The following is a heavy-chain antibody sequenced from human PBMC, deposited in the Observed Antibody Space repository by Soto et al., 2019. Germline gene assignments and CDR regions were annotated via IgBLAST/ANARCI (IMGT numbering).Heavy chain of an antibody. CDR1: GFVFSDFQ. J-gene: IGHJ4*02. CDR2: ITGTSAFT. Sequence: SGGSLRLSCAASGFVFSDFQFNWVRQAPGGGLEWLSSITGTSAFTEYAESIEGRFTISRDNPNKLLFLHMDNLRPEDTAVYYCARDNLAFQGAFDLWGPGTLVTVSS. V-gene: IGHV3-21*01. D-gene: IGHD3-16*01. CDR3: ARDNLAFQGAFDL.